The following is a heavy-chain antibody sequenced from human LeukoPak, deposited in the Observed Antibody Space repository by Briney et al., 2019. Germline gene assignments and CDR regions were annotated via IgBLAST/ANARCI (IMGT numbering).Heavy chain of an antibody. CDR2: INPSGGST. D-gene: IGHD3-22*01. Sequence: GALVKGSCKASGYTFTSYYMHWVRQAPGQGLEWMGIINPSGGSTSYAQKVKGRVTMTRDTSTSTVYTELSSLRSEDTAVYYCARDYRKRHYYDSSGPFDYWGQGTLVTVSS. CDR3: ARDYRKRHYYDSSGPFDY. J-gene: IGHJ4*02. CDR1: GYTFTSYY. V-gene: IGHV1-46*01.